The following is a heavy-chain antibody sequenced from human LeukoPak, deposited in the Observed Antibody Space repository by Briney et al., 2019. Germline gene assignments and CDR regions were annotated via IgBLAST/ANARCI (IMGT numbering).Heavy chain of an antibody. J-gene: IGHJ3*02. V-gene: IGHV1-2*02. D-gene: IGHD1-26*01. Sequence: ASVKVSCKASGYTFTGYYMHWVRQAPGQGLECMGWINPKMGGPDYAQTFQGRVTMTRDTSLRTAYMELSRLRSDDTAVYYCARGWEEYDAFDIWGQGTMVTVSS. CDR1: GYTFTGYY. CDR2: INPKMGGP. CDR3: ARGWEEYDAFDI.